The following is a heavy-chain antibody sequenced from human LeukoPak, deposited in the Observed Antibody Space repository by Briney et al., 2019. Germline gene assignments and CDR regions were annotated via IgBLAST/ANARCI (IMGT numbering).Heavy chain of an antibody. CDR1: GGSISSGGYY. CDR3: ARDTNDDSSGSPFDP. V-gene: IGHV4-31*03. J-gene: IGHJ5*02. CDR2: IYYSGST. D-gene: IGHD3-22*01. Sequence: PSQTLSLPCTVSGGSISSGGYYWSWIRQHPGKGLEWIGYIYYSGSTYYNPSLKSRVTISVDTSKNQFSLKLSSVTAADTAVYYCARDTNDDSSGSPFDPWGQGTLVTVSS.